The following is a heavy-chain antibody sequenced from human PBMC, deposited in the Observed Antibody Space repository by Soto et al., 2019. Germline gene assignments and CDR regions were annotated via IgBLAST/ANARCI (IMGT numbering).Heavy chain of an antibody. CDR3: ARTRVRGVIDWFDP. D-gene: IGHD3-10*01. V-gene: IGHV4-61*01. CDR2: IYYSGRT. CDR1: GGTVSSGSYY. Sequence: SETLSLTCTVSGGTVSSGSYYWSWIRQPPGKGLEWIGYIYYSGRTNYNPSLKSRVTISVDTSKNQFSLKLSSVTAADTAVYYWARTRVRGVIDWFDPWGQVTLVTVSS. J-gene: IGHJ5*02.